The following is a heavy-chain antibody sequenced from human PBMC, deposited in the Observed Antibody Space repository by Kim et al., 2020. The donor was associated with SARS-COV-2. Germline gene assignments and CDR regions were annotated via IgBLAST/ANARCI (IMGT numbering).Heavy chain of an antibody. Sequence: GGCLRLSCAASGFTFSSYAMHWVRQAPGKGLEYVSAISSNGGSTYYANSVKGRFTISRDNSKNTLYLQMGSLRAEDMAVYYCARDRVEAVAGTLIPYYYYYVDVWGKGPTLTVSS. D-gene: IGHD6-19*01. CDR3: ARDRVEAVAGTLIPYYYYYVDV. CDR1: GFTFSSYA. V-gene: IGHV3-64*01. CDR2: ISSNGGST. J-gene: IGHJ6*03.